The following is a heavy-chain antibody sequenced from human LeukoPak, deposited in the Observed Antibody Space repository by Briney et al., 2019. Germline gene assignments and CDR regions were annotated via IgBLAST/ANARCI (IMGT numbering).Heavy chain of an antibody. V-gene: IGHV3-72*01. CDR1: GFTFSDHY. CDR3: ARGRGTYVYY. D-gene: IGHD1-26*01. CDR2: TRNKANSYTT. J-gene: IGHJ4*02. Sequence: GGSLRLSCAASGFTFSDHYMDWVRQAPGKGLEWVGRTRNKANSYTTEYAASVKGRFTISRDDSKNSLYLQMSSLKTEDTAVYYCARGRGTYVYYWGQGTLVTVSS.